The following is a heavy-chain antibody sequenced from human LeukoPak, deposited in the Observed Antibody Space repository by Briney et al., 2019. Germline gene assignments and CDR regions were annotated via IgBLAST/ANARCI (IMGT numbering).Heavy chain of an antibody. Sequence: ASVKVSCKASGYTFTSYDINWVRQATGQGLEWMGWMNPNSGNTGYAQKFQGRVTMTRNTSISTAYMELSSLRSEDAAVYYCATTEVGYSGYDGYWGQGTLVTVSS. D-gene: IGHD5-12*01. J-gene: IGHJ4*02. CDR1: GYTFTSYD. CDR3: ATTEVGYSGYDGY. CDR2: MNPNSGNT. V-gene: IGHV1-8*01.